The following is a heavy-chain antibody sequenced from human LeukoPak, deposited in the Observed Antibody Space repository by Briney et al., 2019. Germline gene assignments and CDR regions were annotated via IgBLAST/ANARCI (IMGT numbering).Heavy chain of an antibody. CDR3: ARGREGAKTRFFDL. CDR2: NSSDGGST. Sequence: PGGTLRLSRAASGIILSNYAMHWVRQGPGKGLECISTNSSDGGSTYYANSVKGRFTISRDNSKNTLYLEMGNLRAEDMAVYYCARGREGAKTRFFDLWGRGTRVTVSS. D-gene: IGHD1-26*01. CDR1: GIILSNYA. V-gene: IGHV3-64*01. J-gene: IGHJ2*01.